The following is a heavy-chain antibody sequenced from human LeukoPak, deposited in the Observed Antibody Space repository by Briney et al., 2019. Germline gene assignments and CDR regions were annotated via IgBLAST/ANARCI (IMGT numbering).Heavy chain of an antibody. Sequence: GGSLRLSCAASTFSVSTNYMSWVRQAPGKGLEWISVLYSSGYTKYADSVKGRFTISRDNSRNTLYLQMNSLRVEDTAVYYCAKGGSGWYPGFDYWGQGILVTVSS. J-gene: IGHJ4*02. CDR3: AKGGSGWYPGFDY. CDR1: TFSVSTNY. CDR2: LYSSGYT. D-gene: IGHD6-19*01. V-gene: IGHV3-53*01.